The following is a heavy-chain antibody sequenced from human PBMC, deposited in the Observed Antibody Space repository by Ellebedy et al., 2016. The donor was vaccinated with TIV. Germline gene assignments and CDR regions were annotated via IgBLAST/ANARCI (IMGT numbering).Heavy chain of an antibody. Sequence: GESLKISCAASGFTFSTHGMHWVRQAPGRGLEWVAVISNDGSNKFYADSVKGRFTISRDNAKNTLYLQMNSLRAEDTAVYFCAKDRGYCSGTRCEWCDYWGQGTLVTVSS. CDR2: ISNDGSNK. D-gene: IGHD2-2*01. V-gene: IGHV3-30*18. J-gene: IGHJ4*02. CDR3: AKDRGYCSGTRCEWCDY. CDR1: GFTFSTHG.